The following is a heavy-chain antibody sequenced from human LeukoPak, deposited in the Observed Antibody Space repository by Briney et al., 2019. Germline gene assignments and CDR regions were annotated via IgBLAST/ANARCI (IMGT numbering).Heavy chain of an antibody. J-gene: IGHJ4*02. D-gene: IGHD2-15*01. CDR1: GFTFSAYA. CDR3: AKCSSGSYYSSGDY. V-gene: IGHV3-23*01. CDR2: IGGSGDTT. Sequence: GGSLRPSCAVSGFTFSAYAMAWVRQAPGKGLEWVSSIGGSGDTTYYADSVKGRFTISRDTSKNTLYLQMNSLTAEDAAVYYCAKCSSGSYYSSGDYWGQGTLVTVSS.